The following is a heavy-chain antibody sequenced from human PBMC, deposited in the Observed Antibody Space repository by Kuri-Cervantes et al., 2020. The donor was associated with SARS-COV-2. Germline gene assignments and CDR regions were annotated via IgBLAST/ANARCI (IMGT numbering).Heavy chain of an antibody. CDR3: ARDQTVSDYYDSSGYYPWNWFDP. J-gene: IGHJ5*02. D-gene: IGHD3-22*01. CDR2: ISYDGSNK. V-gene: IGHV3-30*03. Sequence: GGSLRLSCAASGFTFSSYGMHWVRQAPGKGLEWVAVISYDGSNKYYADSVKGRFTISRDNAKNSLYLQMNSLRAEDTAVYYCARDQTVSDYYDSSGYYPWNWFDPWGQGTLVTVSS. CDR1: GFTFSSYG.